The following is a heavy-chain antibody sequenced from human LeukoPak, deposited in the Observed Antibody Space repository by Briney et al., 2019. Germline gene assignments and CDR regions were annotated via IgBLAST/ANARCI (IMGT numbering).Heavy chain of an antibody. CDR1: GGCISSYY. CDR3: ARVGGSYSVYYFDY. J-gene: IGHJ4*02. D-gene: IGHD1-26*01. Sequence: SETLYLTCTVSGGCISSYYWSWIRQPPGKGLEWIGYIYYSGSTNYKPSLKSRVTISVDTSKNQFSLKLSSVTAADTAVYYCARVGGSYSVYYFDYWGQGTLVTVSS. V-gene: IGHV4-59*01. CDR2: IYYSGST.